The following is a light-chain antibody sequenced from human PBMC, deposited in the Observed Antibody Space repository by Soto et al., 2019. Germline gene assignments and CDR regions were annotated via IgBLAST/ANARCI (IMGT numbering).Light chain of an antibody. CDR3: ISYTTSGTYV. V-gene: IGLV2-14*03. CDR2: DVN. J-gene: IGLJ1*01. Sequence: VLTQPASVSGSPGQSIAISCTGASSDIGAYNYVSWHQQHPGKAPKLMIYDVNNRPSGVSDRFSGSKSGYTASLTISGLQAEDEAEYYCISYTTSGTYVFGTGTKLTVL. CDR1: SSDIGAYNY.